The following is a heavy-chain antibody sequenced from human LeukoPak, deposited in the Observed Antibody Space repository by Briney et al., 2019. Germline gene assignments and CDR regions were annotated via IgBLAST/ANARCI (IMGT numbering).Heavy chain of an antibody. J-gene: IGHJ6*02. Sequence: SQTLSLTCTVSGGSISSGSYYWSWTRQPAGKGLEWIGRIYTSGSTNYNPSVKSRVTISVDTSKNQFSLKLSSVTAADTAVYYSARRTEWPYYYSMDVWGQGTTVTVSS. V-gene: IGHV4-61*02. CDR2: IYTSGST. D-gene: IGHD3-3*01. CDR3: ARRTEWPYYYSMDV. CDR1: GGSISSGSYY.